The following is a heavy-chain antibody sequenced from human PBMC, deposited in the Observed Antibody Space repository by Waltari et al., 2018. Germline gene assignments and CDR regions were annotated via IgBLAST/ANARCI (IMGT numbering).Heavy chain of an antibody. V-gene: IGHV3-30*02. J-gene: IGHJ4*02. CDR3: AKGTDYYGSGSYYYFDY. CDR2: IRYDGSNE. D-gene: IGHD3-10*01. CDR1: GYSFTSYW. Sequence: VQLVQSGAEVKKPGESLKISCKGSGYSFTSYWIGWVRQMPGKGLEWVAFIRYDGSNEYYADSVKGRFTISRDNSKNSLYLQMNSLRAEDTAVYYCAKGTDYYGSGSYYYFDYWGQGTLVTVSS.